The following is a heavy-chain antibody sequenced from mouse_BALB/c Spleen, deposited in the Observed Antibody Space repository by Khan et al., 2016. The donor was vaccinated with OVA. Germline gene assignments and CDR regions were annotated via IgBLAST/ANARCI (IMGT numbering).Heavy chain of an antibody. CDR2: IFPGDDST. J-gene: IGHJ1*01. V-gene: IGHV1-85*01. CDR3: ARHDYGGNLNAYFDV. Sequence: QVQLQQSGAELVKPGASVKLSCKASGYTFTSYDINWVRQRPEQGLEWIGWIFPGDDSTKYNEKFKGKATLTTDKSSNTAYLQLSRLTSEDTAVXCGARHDYGGNLNAYFDVWGEGTTVTVSS. D-gene: IGHD1-1*02. CDR1: GYTFTSYD.